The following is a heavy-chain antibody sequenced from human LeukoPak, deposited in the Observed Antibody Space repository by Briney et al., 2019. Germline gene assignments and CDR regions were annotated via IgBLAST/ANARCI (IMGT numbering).Heavy chain of an antibody. V-gene: IGHV5-51*01. Sequence: GKSLKISCKGSRYSFTNYWIGWVRQMPGKGLEWMGIIHPGDSDTRYSPSFQGQVTISVDKSISIAYLQWSSLKASDTAMYYCARYHRSGLLYGMDVWGQGTTVTVSS. J-gene: IGHJ6*02. CDR2: IHPGDSDT. CDR1: RYSFTNYW. CDR3: ARYHRSGLLYGMDV. D-gene: IGHD3-22*01.